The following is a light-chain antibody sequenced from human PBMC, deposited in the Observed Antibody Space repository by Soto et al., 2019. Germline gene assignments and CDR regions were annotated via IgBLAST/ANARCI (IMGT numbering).Light chain of an antibody. J-gene: IGKJ4*01. Sequence: EIVMTQSPATLSVSPGERATLSCRASQSVSSNLAWYQQKPGQATRLLIYGAATRAAGIPARFSGSGSGTEFTLTISSLQSEDFAVYYCQQYNDWPPAFGGGTKVDI. CDR2: GAA. CDR3: QQYNDWPPA. CDR1: QSVSSN. V-gene: IGKV3-15*01.